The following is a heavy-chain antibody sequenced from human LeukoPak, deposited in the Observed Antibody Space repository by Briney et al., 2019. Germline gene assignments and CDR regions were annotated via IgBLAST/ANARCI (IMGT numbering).Heavy chain of an antibody. V-gene: IGHV1-18*01. CDR2: INADNGNT. J-gene: IGHJ3*01. Sequence: ASVKVSCKASGYTFGKYGISWVRQAPGQGPEWMGWINADNGNTKHAPKIQGRFTMTTDTTTNTVSMELTSLRSGDTAMYYCAREVWAGAADVWGQGTMVTVSS. CDR3: AREVWAGAADV. D-gene: IGHD4/OR15-4a*01. CDR1: GYTFGKYG.